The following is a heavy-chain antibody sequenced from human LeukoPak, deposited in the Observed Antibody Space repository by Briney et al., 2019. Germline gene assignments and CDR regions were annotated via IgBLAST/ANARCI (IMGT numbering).Heavy chain of an antibody. CDR1: GYTFTGYY. CDR3: ATQRGSYLWGTDFDY. V-gene: IGHV1-2*02. J-gene: IGHJ4*02. D-gene: IGHD3-16*01. CDR2: INPNSGDT. Sequence: AASVKVSCKASGYTFTGYYMHWVRQAPGQGREWMGWINPNSGDTKYSQRFQGRVTMTRDTSISTAYMELSRLRSDDTAVYYCATQRGSYLWGTDFDYWGQGTLVTVSS.